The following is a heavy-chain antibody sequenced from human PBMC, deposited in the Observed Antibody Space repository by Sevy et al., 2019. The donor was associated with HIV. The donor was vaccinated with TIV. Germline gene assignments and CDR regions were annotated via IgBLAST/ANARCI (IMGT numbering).Heavy chain of an antibody. J-gene: IGHJ4*02. CDR1: GFSFSLYA. Sequence: GGSLRLSCVASGFSFSLYAMSWVRQAPGKGLEWVAVISDDGSKTYYADSVNGRFTISRDNSKNTLYLQMNSLRADDTAVYYCARGRVTSHYFDYWGQGTLVTVSS. CDR2: ISDDGSKT. V-gene: IGHV3-30*04. D-gene: IGHD2-21*02. CDR3: ARGRVTSHYFDY.